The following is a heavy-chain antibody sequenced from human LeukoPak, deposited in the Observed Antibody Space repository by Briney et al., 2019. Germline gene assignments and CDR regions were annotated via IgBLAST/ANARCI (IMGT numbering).Heavy chain of an antibody. CDR3: ARDRGYSSSSGVVDY. V-gene: IGHV3-21*01. Sequence: GGSLRLSCAASGFTFSSYSMNWVRQAPGKGLEWVSSISSSSSYIYYADPVKGRFTISRDNAKNSLYLQMNSLRAEDTAVYYCARDRGYSSSSGVVDYWGQRTLVTVSS. CDR2: ISSSSSYI. D-gene: IGHD6-13*01. J-gene: IGHJ4*02. CDR1: GFTFSSYS.